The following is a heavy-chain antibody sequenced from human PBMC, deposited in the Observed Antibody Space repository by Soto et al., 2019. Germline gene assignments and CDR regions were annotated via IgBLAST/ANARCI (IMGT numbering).Heavy chain of an antibody. Sequence: PGGSLRLSCAASGFTFSSYGMHWVRQAPGKGLEWVAVIWYDGSNKYYADSVKGRFTISRDNSKNTLYLQMNSLRAEDTAVYYCARVGYYDSSGYSPFDYWGQGTLVTVSS. J-gene: IGHJ4*02. V-gene: IGHV3-33*01. D-gene: IGHD3-22*01. CDR3: ARVGYYDSSGYSPFDY. CDR2: IWYDGSNK. CDR1: GFTFSSYG.